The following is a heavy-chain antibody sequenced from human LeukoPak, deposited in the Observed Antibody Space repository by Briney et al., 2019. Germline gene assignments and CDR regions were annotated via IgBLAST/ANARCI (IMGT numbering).Heavy chain of an antibody. CDR2: IYYSGST. Sequence: PSQTLSLTCTVSGGSISSSSYYWGWIRQPPGKGLEWIGSIYYSGSTYYNPSLKGRVTISVDTSKNQFSLKLSSVTAADTAVYYCATTPWELSPPGHFQHWGQGTLVTVSS. CDR1: GGSISSSSYY. CDR3: ATTPWELSPPGHFQH. V-gene: IGHV4-39*01. J-gene: IGHJ1*01. D-gene: IGHD1-26*01.